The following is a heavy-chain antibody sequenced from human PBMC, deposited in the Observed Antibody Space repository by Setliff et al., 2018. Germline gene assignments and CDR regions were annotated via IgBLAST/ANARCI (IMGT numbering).Heavy chain of an antibody. V-gene: IGHV1-18*01. D-gene: IGHD7-27*01. CDR1: GYTFTNYG. CDR3: ADLWGPDISDY. CDR2: IGAYNGNT. Sequence: ASVKVSCKASGYTFTNYGVTWVRQAPGQGLEWMGWIGAYNGNTYNAQKFQGRVTMTRDTSTSTVYMELSSLRSEDTAVYYCADLWGPDISDYWGQGTLVTVSS. J-gene: IGHJ4*02.